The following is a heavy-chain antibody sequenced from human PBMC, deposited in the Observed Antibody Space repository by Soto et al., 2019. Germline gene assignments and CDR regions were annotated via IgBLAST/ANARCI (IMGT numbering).Heavy chain of an antibody. Sequence: GGSLRLSCAASGFTFSSYGMHWVRQAPGKGLEWAAVIWYDGSNKYYADSMKGRFTISRDNSKNTLYLQMNSLRAEDTAVYYCARDTTVVVVAAMDYWGQGTLVTVSS. D-gene: IGHD2-15*01. J-gene: IGHJ4*02. V-gene: IGHV3-33*01. CDR2: IWYDGSNK. CDR1: GFTFSSYG. CDR3: ARDTTVVVVAAMDY.